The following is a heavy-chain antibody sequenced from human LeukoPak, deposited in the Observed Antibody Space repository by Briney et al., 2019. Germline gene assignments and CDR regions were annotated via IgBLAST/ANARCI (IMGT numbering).Heavy chain of an antibody. V-gene: IGHV3-30*18. CDR2: ISYDGSNK. CDR1: GFTFSSYG. Sequence: GGSLRLSCAASGFTFSSYGMHWVRQAPGKGLEWVAVISYDGSNKYYADSVKGRFTISRDNSKNTLYLQVNSLRAEDTAVYYCAKDRVYYYDSSGYYPPDYWGQGTLVTVSS. CDR3: AKDRVYYYDSSGYYPPDY. J-gene: IGHJ4*02. D-gene: IGHD3-22*01.